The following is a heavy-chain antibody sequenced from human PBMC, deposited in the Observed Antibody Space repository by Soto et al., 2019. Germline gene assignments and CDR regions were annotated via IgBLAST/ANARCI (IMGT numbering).Heavy chain of an antibody. V-gene: IGHV4-34*01. D-gene: IGHD5-18*01. CDR1: GGSISSSN. J-gene: IGHJ6*02. CDR3: ARGNSYGNYYYGMDV. Sequence: SETLSLTCAVSGGSISSSNWSWIRQPPGKGLEWIGEINHSGSTNYNPSLKSRVTISVDTSKNQFSLKLSSVTAADTAVYYCARGNSYGNYYYGMDVWGQGTTVTVSS. CDR2: INHSGST.